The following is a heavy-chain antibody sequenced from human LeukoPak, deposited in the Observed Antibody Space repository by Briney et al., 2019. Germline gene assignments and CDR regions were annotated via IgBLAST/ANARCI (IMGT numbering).Heavy chain of an antibody. V-gene: IGHV4-59*12. CDR2: IYYSGST. J-gene: IGHJ3*02. CDR1: GGSISSYY. CDR3: ARDGVYSDDAFDI. D-gene: IGHD2-8*01. Sequence: PSETLSLTCTVSGGSISSYYWSWIRQPPGKGLEWIGYIYYSGSTNYNPSLKSRVTISVDTSKNQFSLKLSSVTAADTAVYYCARDGVYSDDAFDIWGQGTMVTVSS.